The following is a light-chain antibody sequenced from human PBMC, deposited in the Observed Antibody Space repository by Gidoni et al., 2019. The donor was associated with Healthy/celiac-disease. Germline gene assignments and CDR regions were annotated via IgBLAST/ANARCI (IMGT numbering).Light chain of an antibody. CDR3: QQYKSYSWT. CDR1: QSISSW. V-gene: IGKV1-5*03. J-gene: IGKJ1*01. Sequence: DIQMTQPPSTLSASVGDRVTITCRASQSISSWLAWYQQKPGKAPKLLIYKASSLESGVPSRFSGSGSGTEFTLTISSLQPDDFATYYCQQYKSYSWTFGQGTKVEIK. CDR2: KAS.